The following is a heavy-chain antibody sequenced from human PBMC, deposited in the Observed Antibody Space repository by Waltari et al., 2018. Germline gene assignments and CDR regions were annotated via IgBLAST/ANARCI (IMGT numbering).Heavy chain of an antibody. CDR1: GGTFSSYA. Sequence: QVQLVQSGAEVKKPGSSVKVSCKASGGTFSSYAISWMRQAPGQGLEWMGRIIPCFGTANFAQKFQCRVTITADKSTSTAYMELSSLRSEDTAVYYCSRGLVGRIAVSGKARGHFDLWGRGTLVTVSS. V-gene: IGHV1-69*08. D-gene: IGHD6-19*01. CDR3: SRGLVGRIAVSGKARGHFDL. J-gene: IGHJ2*01. CDR2: IIPCFGTA.